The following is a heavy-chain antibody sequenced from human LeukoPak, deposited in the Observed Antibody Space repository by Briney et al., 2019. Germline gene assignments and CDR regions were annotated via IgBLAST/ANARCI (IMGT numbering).Heavy chain of an antibody. V-gene: IGHV4-61*02. D-gene: IGHD6-13*01. J-gene: IGHJ5*02. Sequence: SETLSLTCTVSGGSISSGSYYWSWIRQPAGKGLEWIGRIYTSGSTNYNPSLKSRVTISVDTSKNQFSLKLSSVTAADTAVYYCARSFLSSSPNWFDPWGQGTLVTVSS. CDR1: GGSISSGSYY. CDR3: ARSFLSSSPNWFDP. CDR2: IYTSGST.